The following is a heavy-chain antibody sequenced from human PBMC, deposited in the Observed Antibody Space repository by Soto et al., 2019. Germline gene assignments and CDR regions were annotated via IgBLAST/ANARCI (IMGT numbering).Heavy chain of an antibody. CDR1: GFTFSSYD. CDR3: ARAALRSNYYYYDMDV. Sequence: EVQLVESGGGLVQPGGSLRLSCAASGFTFSSYDMHWVRQATGKGLEWVSAIGTAGDTYYPGSVKGRFTISRENAKNSLYLQMNSLSAGDTAVYYCARAALRSNYYYYDMDVWGKGTTVTVSS. D-gene: IGHD3-3*01. V-gene: IGHV3-13*01. J-gene: IGHJ6*03. CDR2: IGTAGDT.